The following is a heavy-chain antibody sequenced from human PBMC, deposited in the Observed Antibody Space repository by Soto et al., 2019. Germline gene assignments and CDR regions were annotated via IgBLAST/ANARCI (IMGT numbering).Heavy chain of an antibody. V-gene: IGHV4-30-4*01. Sequence: SETLSLTCTVSGGSISSGDYYWSWIRQPPGKGLEWIGYIYYSGSTYYNPSLKSRVTISVDTSKNQFSLKLSSVTAADTAVYYCARITIFGVVPYGMDVWGQGTTVTVSS. D-gene: IGHD3-3*01. CDR3: ARITIFGVVPYGMDV. J-gene: IGHJ6*02. CDR1: GGSISSGDYY. CDR2: IYYSGST.